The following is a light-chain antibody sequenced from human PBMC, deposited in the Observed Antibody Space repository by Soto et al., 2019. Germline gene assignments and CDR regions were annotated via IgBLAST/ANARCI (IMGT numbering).Light chain of an antibody. CDR1: SSDVGGYNY. J-gene: IGLJ2*01. V-gene: IGLV2-14*03. CDR2: DVI. Sequence: QSALTQPASVSGSPGQSITISCTGTSSDVGGYNYVSWYQQHPGKAPKLMIYDVINRPSGVSNRFSGSKSGNSASLTISGLQAEDEADYYCSSYTSSSTYVVFGGGTKRPS. CDR3: SSYTSSSTYVV.